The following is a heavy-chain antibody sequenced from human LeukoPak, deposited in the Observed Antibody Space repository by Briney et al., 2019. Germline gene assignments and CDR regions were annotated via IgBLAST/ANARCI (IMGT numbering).Heavy chain of an antibody. CDR2: ISYDGSNK. V-gene: IGHV3-30*03. D-gene: IGHD3-22*01. CDR1: GFTFSSYG. Sequence: GGSLRLSCAASGFTFSSYGMHWVRQAPGKGLEWVAVISYDGSNKYYADSVKGRFTISRDNSKNTLYLQMNSLRAEDTAVYYCASGVYYDSSGYSIDAFDIWGQGTMVTVSS. CDR3: ASGVYYDSSGYSIDAFDI. J-gene: IGHJ3*02.